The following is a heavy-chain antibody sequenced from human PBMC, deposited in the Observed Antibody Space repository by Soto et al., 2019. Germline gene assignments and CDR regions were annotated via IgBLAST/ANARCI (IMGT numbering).Heavy chain of an antibody. Sequence: QVQLQQWGAGLLKPSETLSLTCAVYGGSFSGYYWSWIRQPPGKGLEWIGEINHSGSNNYNPSLKSRVTISVDTSKNQFSLKLSSVTAADTAVYYCARGGGRIYFDYWGQGTLVTVSS. D-gene: IGHD2-15*01. CDR1: GGSFSGYY. V-gene: IGHV4-34*01. J-gene: IGHJ4*02. CDR2: INHSGSN. CDR3: ARGGGRIYFDY.